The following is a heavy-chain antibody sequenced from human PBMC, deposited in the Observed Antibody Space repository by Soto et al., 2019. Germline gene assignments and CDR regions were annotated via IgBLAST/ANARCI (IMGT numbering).Heavy chain of an antibody. CDR3: AREGYCSGGSCYTGYYSGMDV. CDR2: IYYSGST. D-gene: IGHD2-15*01. J-gene: IGHJ6*02. V-gene: IGHV4-31*03. CDR1: GGSISSGGYY. Sequence: QVQLQESGPGLVKASQTLSLTCTVSGGSISSGGYYWSWIRQHPGKGLEWIGYIYYSGSTYYNPSLKSRVTISVDTSKNQFSLKLSSVTAADTAVYYCAREGYCSGGSCYTGYYSGMDVWGQGTTVTVSS.